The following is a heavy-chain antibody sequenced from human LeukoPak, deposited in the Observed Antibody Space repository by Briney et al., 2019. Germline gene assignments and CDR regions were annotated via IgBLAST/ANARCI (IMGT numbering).Heavy chain of an antibody. CDR3: AKDPIAVVHGGCFQH. CDR2: ISGSGGST. CDR1: GFTFSSYA. D-gene: IGHD6-19*01. Sequence: PGGSLRLSCAASGFTFSSYAMSWVRQAPGKGLEWVSAISGSGGSTYYADSVKGRFTISRDNSKNTLYLQMNSLRAEDTAVYYCAKDPIAVVHGGCFQHWGQGTLVTVSS. V-gene: IGHV3-23*01. J-gene: IGHJ1*01.